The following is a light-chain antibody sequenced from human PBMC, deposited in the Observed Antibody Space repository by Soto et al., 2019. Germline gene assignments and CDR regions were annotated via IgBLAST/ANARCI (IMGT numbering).Light chain of an antibody. V-gene: IGLV2-23*01. CDR2: ADY. CDR1: SSYVETYNI. CDR3: CSSASRRHVV. J-gene: IGLJ2*01. Sequence: QSALTQPASVSGSRGLSITISCTGTSSYVETYNIVSWYQHHPGKAPKLIIYADYKRPSGVSDRFYGSKSGNTASLTISGLQAEDEADYYCCSSASRRHVVFGAGTKLTV.